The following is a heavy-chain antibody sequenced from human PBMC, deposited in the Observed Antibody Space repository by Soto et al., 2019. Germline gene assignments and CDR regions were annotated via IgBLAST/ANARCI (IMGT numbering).Heavy chain of an antibody. CDR1: GYTFTGYY. D-gene: IGHD6-6*01. CDR3: AATTGAYSSSSYYYGMDV. J-gene: IGHJ6*02. Sequence: ASVKVSCKASGYTFTGYYMHWVRQAPGQWLEWMGWINPNSGGTNYAQKFQGWVTMTRDTSISTAYMELSRLRSDDTAVYYCAATTGAYSSSSYYYGMDVWGQGTTVTVSS. CDR2: INPNSGGT. V-gene: IGHV1-2*04.